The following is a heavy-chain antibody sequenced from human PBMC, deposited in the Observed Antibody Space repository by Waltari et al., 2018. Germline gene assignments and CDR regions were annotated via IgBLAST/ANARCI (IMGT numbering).Heavy chain of an antibody. CDR3: ATPTNRGTVTTIAFDI. V-gene: IGHV1-24*01. D-gene: IGHD4-17*01. CDR1: GYPFPDIA. Sequence: QVQLVHSGAEGKKPGPSVKVSCKVSGYPFPDIAMHMSRQAPGKGLEWMGGFDPEDGETIYAQKYQGRVTMTEDTSTDTAYMELSSLRSDDTAVYYCATPTNRGTVTTIAFDIWGQGTMVTVSS. CDR2: FDPEDGET. J-gene: IGHJ3*02.